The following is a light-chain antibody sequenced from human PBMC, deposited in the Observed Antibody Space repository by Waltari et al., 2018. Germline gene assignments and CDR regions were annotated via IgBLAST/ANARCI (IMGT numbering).Light chain of an antibody. V-gene: IGKV4-1*01. J-gene: IGKJ1*01. CDR2: WAS. CDR3: QQYFSTPWT. Sequence: IVVTQSPDSLAVSLGERVTINCRSNQSLLYDSNNRNYLAWYQQKPGQPPRPLIYWASVSQSGVPDRFTGSGSGTDFTLTISSLQAEDVAVYYCQQYFSTPWTFGHETAVEIK. CDR1: QSLLYDSNNRNY.